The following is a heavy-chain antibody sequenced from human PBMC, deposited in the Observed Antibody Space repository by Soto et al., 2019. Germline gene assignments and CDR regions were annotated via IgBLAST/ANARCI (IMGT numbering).Heavy chain of an antibody. CDR3: ARTPPKTP. V-gene: IGHV3-30-3*01. CDR1: GFTFSSYA. J-gene: IGHJ5*02. CDR2: ISYDGSNK. Sequence: QVQLVESGGGVVQPGRSPRLSCAASGFTFSSYAMHWVRQAPGKGLEWVAVISYDGSNKYYADSVKGRFTISRDNSKNTLYLQMNSLRAEDTAVYYCARTPPKTPWGQGTLVTVSS.